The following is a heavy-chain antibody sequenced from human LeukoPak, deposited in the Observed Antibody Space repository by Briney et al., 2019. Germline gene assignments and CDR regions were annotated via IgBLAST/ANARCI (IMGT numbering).Heavy chain of an antibody. D-gene: IGHD5-18*01. V-gene: IGHV3-53*01. CDR2: IYSGGTT. CDR3: AREGQSTAFDY. Sequence: PGRSLRLSCAASGFIVSSNHMSWVRQAPGKGLEWVSVIYSGGTTYYADSVKGRFTISRDNSKNTLYLQMNSLRAEDTAVYYCAREGQSTAFDYWGQGTLVTVSS. J-gene: IGHJ4*02. CDR1: GFIVSSNH.